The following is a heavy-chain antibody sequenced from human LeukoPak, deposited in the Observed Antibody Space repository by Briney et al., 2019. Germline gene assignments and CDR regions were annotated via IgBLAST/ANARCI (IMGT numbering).Heavy chain of an antibody. V-gene: IGHV1-18*01. D-gene: IGHD5-12*01. CDR1: GYTFTSYG. J-gene: IGHJ4*02. CDR3: AREGYSGYDYRDTLGYLGDY. CDR2: ISAYNGNT. Sequence: ASVKVSCKASGYTFTSYGISWVRQAPGQGLEWMGRISAYNGNTNYAQKLQGRVTMTTDTSTSTAYMELRSLRSDDTAVYYCAREGYSGYDYRDTLGYLGDYWGQGTLVTVSS.